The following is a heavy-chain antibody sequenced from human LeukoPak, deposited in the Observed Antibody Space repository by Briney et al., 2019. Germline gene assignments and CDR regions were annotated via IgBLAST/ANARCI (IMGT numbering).Heavy chain of an antibody. CDR2: INPNSGGT. Sequence: ASVKVSCKASGYTFTGYYMHWVRQAPGQGLEWMGWINPNSGGTNYAQKFQGRVTMTRDTSISTAYMELSRLISDDTAVYYCARVLRYFDWLSTFDYWGQGTLVTVSS. CDR1: GYTFTGYY. V-gene: IGHV1-2*02. CDR3: ARVLRYFDWLSTFDY. D-gene: IGHD3-9*01. J-gene: IGHJ4*02.